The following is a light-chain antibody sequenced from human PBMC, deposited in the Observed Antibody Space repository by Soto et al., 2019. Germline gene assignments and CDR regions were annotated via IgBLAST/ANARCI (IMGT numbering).Light chain of an antibody. CDR3: SSYTSSSTL. Sequence: QSVLTQPASVSGSPGQSITISCTGTSCDVGGYNYVSWYQQHPGKAPKLMIYDVSNRPSGVSNRFSGSKSGNTASLTISGLQAEDEADYYCSSYTSSSTLFGTVTKVTVL. CDR1: SCDVGGYNY. CDR2: DVS. V-gene: IGLV2-14*01. J-gene: IGLJ1*01.